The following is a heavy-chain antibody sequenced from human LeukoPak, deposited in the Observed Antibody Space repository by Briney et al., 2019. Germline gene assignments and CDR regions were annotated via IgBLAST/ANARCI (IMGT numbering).Heavy chain of an antibody. CDR2: ISGSAGRK. D-gene: IGHD6-13*01. Sequence: GSPRLSCAASGVIFSTYAMSWVRHAPGKGLEWGPTISGSAGRKNYADSVRGRFTISRDNSKNTLYQQMNSLRAEDTAVYYCAKDASSWRGYYDYWGQGTLVTVSS. CDR3: AKDASSWRGYYDY. J-gene: IGHJ4*02. CDR1: GVIFSTYA. V-gene: IGHV3-23*01.